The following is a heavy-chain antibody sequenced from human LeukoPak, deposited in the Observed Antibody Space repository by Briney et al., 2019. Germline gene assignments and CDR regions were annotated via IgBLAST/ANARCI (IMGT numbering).Heavy chain of an antibody. CDR3: AREGSLGYSDY. D-gene: IGHD3-10*01. V-gene: IGHV4-31*03. CDR2: IYYSGST. Sequence: SQTLSLTCTVSGGSLSSGDYYWSWLRQHPGKGLEWIGYIYYSGSTHYNPSLKSRVTMSVDTSKNQFSLKLSSVTAADTAVYYCAREGSLGYSDYWGQGTLVTVSS. J-gene: IGHJ4*02. CDR1: GGSLSSGDYY.